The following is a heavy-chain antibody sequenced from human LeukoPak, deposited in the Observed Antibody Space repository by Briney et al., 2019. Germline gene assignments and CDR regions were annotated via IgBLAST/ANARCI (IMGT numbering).Heavy chain of an antibody. Sequence: ASVRVSCKASGYSFCIFGMSWVRQAPGQGVEWMGWISADSGNTNYAQKLQGRVTITTDTSTSTAYLELASLRSDDTAVYYCARVGVVVPAAWFDPWGQGTLVTVSS. J-gene: IGHJ5*02. V-gene: IGHV1-18*01. D-gene: IGHD2-2*01. CDR1: GYSFCIFG. CDR3: ARVGVVVPAAWFDP. CDR2: ISADSGNT.